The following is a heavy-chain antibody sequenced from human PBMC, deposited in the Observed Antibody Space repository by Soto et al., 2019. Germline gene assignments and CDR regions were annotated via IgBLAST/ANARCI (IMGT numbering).Heavy chain of an antibody. Sequence: VKVSCKASGYTFTSYGISWVRQAPGQGLEWMGWISAYNGNTNYAQKLQGRVTMTTDTSTSTAYMELRSLRSDDTAVYYCARETEVGVVPPDIFYYYYGMDVWGQGTTLTVYS. CDR2: ISAYNGNT. CDR3: ARETEVGVVPPDIFYYYYGMDV. J-gene: IGHJ6*02. D-gene: IGHD2-2*01. CDR1: GYTFTSYG. V-gene: IGHV1-18*01.